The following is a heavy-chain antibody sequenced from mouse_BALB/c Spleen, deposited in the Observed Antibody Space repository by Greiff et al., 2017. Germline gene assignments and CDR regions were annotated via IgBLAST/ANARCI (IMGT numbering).Heavy chain of an antibody. J-gene: IGHJ3*01. Sequence: EVQGVESGGGLVQPGGSRKLSCAASGFTFSSFGMHWVRQAPEKGLEWVAYISSGSSTIYYADTVKGRFTISRDNAKNTLYLQMSSLKSEDTAMYYCARGDAWFAYWGQGTLVTVSA. V-gene: IGHV5-17*02. CDR2: ISSGSSTI. CDR1: GFTFSSFG. CDR3: ARGDAWFAY.